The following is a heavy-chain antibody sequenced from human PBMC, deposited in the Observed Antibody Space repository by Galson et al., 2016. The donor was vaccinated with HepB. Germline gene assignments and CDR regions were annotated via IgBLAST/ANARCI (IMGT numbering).Heavy chain of an antibody. Sequence: SLRLSCAASGSTFSSYAMSWVRQAPGKGLEWVSGISGSGYSTFYADSVQGRFTISRDNSKSTLYLQMNSLRAEDTAVYYCPKAEGLSASGYWLADSWGQGTLVTVSS. J-gene: IGHJ4*02. CDR3: PKAEGLSASGYWLADS. V-gene: IGHV3-23*01. D-gene: IGHD5-12*01. CDR1: GSTFSSYA. CDR2: ISGSGYST.